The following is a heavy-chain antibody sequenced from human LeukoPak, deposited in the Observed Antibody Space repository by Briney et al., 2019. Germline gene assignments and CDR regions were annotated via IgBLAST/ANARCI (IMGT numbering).Heavy chain of an antibody. D-gene: IGHD2-15*01. CDR3: ARVKLVYYYYYGMDV. V-gene: IGHV4-34*01. CDR2: INHSGST. J-gene: IGHJ6*04. Sequence: SETLSLTCAVYGGSFSGYYWSWIRQPPGKGLEWIGGINHSGSTNYNPSLKSRVTISVDTSKNQFSLKLSSVTAADTAVYYCARVKLVYYYYYGMDVWGKGTTVTVSS. CDR1: GGSFSGYY.